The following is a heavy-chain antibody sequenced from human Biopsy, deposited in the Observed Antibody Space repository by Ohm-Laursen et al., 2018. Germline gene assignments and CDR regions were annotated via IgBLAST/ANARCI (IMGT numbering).Heavy chain of an antibody. CDR1: GYTFTGYH. D-gene: IGHD3-22*01. CDR2: INAKTGDT. Sequence: ASVKVSCNASGYTFTGYHVHWVRQAPGQGPEWMGWINAKTGDTNYAQKFQGRVTMTRDTSISTAYVDLSSLRSDDTAVYYCTRGGYYYDSLAYYYWFDPWGQGTLVTVSS. V-gene: IGHV1-2*02. CDR3: TRGGYYYDSLAYYYWFDP. J-gene: IGHJ5*02.